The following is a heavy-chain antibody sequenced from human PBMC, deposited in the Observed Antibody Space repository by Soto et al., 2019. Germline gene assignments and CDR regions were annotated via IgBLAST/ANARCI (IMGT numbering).Heavy chain of an antibody. J-gene: IGHJ4*02. D-gene: IGHD3-9*01. V-gene: IGHV2-5*02. Sequence: QITLKESGPTLVRPTQTLTLTCAFSGFSLSTSGVGVGWIRQPPGKALEWLAVIYWDDSKHYSPSLRSRLTTTKDTSKNPVVLTMTSMDPMDTGTYYCAHKGPEDWPLDYWGQGTLVTVSS. CDR3: AHKGPEDWPLDY. CDR2: IYWDDSK. CDR1: GFSLSTSGVG.